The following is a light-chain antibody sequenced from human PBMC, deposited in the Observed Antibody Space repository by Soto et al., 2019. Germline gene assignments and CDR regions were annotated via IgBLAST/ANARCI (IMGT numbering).Light chain of an antibody. CDR2: DVT. CDR1: SSDVGGYNY. Sequence: QSVLTQPASVSGSPGQSITISCTGTSSDVGGYNYVSSYQQHPGRAPKLIIYDVTNRPSGISNRFSGSKSGNTASLTISGLQTEDEADYYCISFTSRHIYVFGTGTKVTGL. J-gene: IGLJ1*01. CDR3: ISFTSRHIYV. V-gene: IGLV2-14*03.